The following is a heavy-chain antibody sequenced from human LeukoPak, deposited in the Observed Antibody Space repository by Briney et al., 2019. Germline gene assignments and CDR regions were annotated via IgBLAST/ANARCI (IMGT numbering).Heavy chain of an antibody. CDR2: IGASSDT. CDR1: GFTFSSFD. V-gene: IGHV3-13*01. J-gene: IGHJ6*03. Sequence: GGSLRLSCAASGFTFSSFDMHWVRQPTGQGLEWVSTIGASSDTYYPGSVQGRFTLSRDNAKNSLYLQMNSLTAGDTAVYYCARGPPRGKYYYMDVWGKGTTVTVSS. CDR3: ARGPPRGKYYYMDV. D-gene: IGHD1-1*01.